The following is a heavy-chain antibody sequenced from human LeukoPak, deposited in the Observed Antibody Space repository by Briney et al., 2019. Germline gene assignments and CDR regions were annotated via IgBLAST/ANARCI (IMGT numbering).Heavy chain of an antibody. V-gene: IGHV4-4*09. J-gene: IGHJ3*01. CDR3: ARHVSWYSGGFEL. D-gene: IGHD2-15*01. Sequence: SETLSLTCSVSGGSIGTDYWSWIRQPPGRRLEWIGFVYSRGSPTYNPSLQSRVAMSIDMSKNQFSLNLSSVTAADPAVYYCARHVSWYSGGFELWGQGTMVTVSS. CDR1: GGSIGTDY. CDR2: VYSRGSP.